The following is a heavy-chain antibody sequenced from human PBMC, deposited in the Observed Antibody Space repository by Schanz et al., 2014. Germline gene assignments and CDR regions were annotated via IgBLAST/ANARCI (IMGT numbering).Heavy chain of an antibody. CDR1: GFTFSDYY. CDR3: AKVAPAATYLDS. V-gene: IGHV3-11*01. CDR2: ISDSGDST. D-gene: IGHD2-2*01. J-gene: IGHJ4*02. Sequence: MDWTGGSLRLSCAASGFTFSDYYMTWIRQAPGKGLEWVSDISDSGDSTHYADSVKGRFTISRDNAKNSLFLQMNSLSAEDTAVYYCAKVAPAATYLDSWGLGTLVTVSS.